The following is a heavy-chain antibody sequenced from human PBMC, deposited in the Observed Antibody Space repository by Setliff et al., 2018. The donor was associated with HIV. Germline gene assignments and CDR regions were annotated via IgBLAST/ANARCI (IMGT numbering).Heavy chain of an antibody. V-gene: IGHV4-39*07. CDR1: GVTFSSNNYY. Sequence: SETLSLTCAVSGVTFSSNNYYWGWIRQPPGKGLEWIGTVFYSGSTSYSPPLKSRVTISVDTSKNQFSLKLKSVTAAATALYSCARLVRGGSGHYFDYWGQGKLVTVSS. J-gene: IGHJ4*02. CDR2: VFYSGST. CDR3: ARLVRGGSGHYFDY. D-gene: IGHD3-10*01.